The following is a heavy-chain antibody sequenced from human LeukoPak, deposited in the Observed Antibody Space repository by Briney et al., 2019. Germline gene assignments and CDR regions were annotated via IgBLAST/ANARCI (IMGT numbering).Heavy chain of an antibody. CDR1: GFTFDDYG. V-gene: IGHV3-9*01. CDR3: AKDYGYSSSWYDY. Sequence: PGGSLRLSCEASGFTFDDYGMHWVRQAPGKGLEWVSTISWNSASVGYVDSVKGRFTISRDNAKKTLYLQMNSLRPEDTAFYYCAKDYGYSSSWYDYWGQGTLVTVSS. J-gene: IGHJ4*02. D-gene: IGHD6-13*01. CDR2: ISWNSASV.